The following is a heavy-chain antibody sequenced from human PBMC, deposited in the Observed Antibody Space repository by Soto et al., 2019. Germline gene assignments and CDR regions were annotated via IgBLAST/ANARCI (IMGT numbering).Heavy chain of an antibody. CDR3: ARVNYYDSSGYSY. D-gene: IGHD3-22*01. V-gene: IGHV4-34*01. J-gene: IGHJ4*02. Sequence: PSETLSLTCAVYGGSFSGYYWSWIRQPPGKGLEWIGEINHSGSTNYNPSLKSRVTISVDTSKNQFSLKLSSVTAADTAVYYCARVNYYDSSGYSYWGQGTLVTVSS. CDR1: GGSFSGYY. CDR2: INHSGST.